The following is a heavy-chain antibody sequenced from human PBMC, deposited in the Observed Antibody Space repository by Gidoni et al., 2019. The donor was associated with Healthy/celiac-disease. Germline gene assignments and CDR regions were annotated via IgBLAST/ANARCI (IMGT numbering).Heavy chain of an antibody. J-gene: IGHJ4*02. CDR1: GYSLTSYW. V-gene: IGHV5-51*03. CDR3: ARGIVGADDYFDY. CDR2: IYPGDSDT. Sequence: EVQLVQSGAEVKKPGESLKISCKGAGYSLTSYWIGWVSQMPGTGLEWMGIIYPGDSDTRYSPSFQGQVTISADKSISTAYLQWSSLKASDTAMYYCARGIVGADDYFDYWGQGTLVTVSS. D-gene: IGHD1-26*01.